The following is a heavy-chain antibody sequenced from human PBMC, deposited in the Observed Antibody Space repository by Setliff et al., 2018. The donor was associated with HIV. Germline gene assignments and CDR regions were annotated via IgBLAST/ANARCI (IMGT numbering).Heavy chain of an antibody. CDR1: GFTFSSYA. J-gene: IGHJ4*02. V-gene: IGHV3-23*01. D-gene: IGHD6-13*01. Sequence: PGGSLRLSCVASGFTFSSYAMSWVRQAPGKGLEWVSGISGSGGSTYYADSVKGRFTISRDNSKNTLYLQMNSLRADDTAVYYCAKWASLTASSWDYWGQETLVTVS. CDR2: ISGSGGST. CDR3: AKWASLTASSWDY.